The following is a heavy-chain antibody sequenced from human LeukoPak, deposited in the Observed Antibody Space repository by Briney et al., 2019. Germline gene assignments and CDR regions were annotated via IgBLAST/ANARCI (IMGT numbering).Heavy chain of an antibody. CDR2: ISGSGGST. CDR1: GFTFSSYA. J-gene: IGHJ4*02. CDR3: AKVRGSSWYYSD. D-gene: IGHD6-13*01. Sequence: GGSLRLSCAASGFTFSSYAMSWVRQAPGKGLEWVSAISGSGGSTYSADSVKGRFTISRDNSKNTLYLQMNSLRAEDTAVYYCAKVRGSSWYYSDWGQGTLVTVSS. V-gene: IGHV3-23*01.